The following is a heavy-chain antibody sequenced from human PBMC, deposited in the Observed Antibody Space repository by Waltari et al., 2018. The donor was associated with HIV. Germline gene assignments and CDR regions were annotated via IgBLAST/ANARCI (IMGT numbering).Heavy chain of an antibody. CDR1: GFTVSNNH. D-gene: IGHD3-22*01. J-gene: IGHJ2*01. CDR2: IYSGGNT. V-gene: IGHV3-66*02. Sequence: EVQLVESGGALVQPGGSLRLSCAASGFTVSNNHMSWVRQAPGKGLEWVSVIYSGGNTYYADSVKGRFTISRDISKNTLYLQMNSLRPEDTAVYFCAREEFYHSSGNWYFDLWGRGSLVTVSS. CDR3: AREEFYHSSGNWYFDL.